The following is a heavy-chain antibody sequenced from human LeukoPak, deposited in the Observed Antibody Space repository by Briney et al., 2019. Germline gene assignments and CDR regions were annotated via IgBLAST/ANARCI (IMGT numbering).Heavy chain of an antibody. CDR1: GFTFSTYA. CDR3: ADITMVQGY. D-gene: IGHD3-10*01. J-gene: IGHJ4*02. Sequence: GGSLRLSCVASGFTFSTYALTWVRQAPGKGLGWVSAVSGDGGSTYYADSVRGRFTISRANSKNTLYLQMNSLRAEDTAVYYCADITMVQGYWGQGTLVTVSS. CDR2: VSGDGGST. V-gene: IGHV3-23*01.